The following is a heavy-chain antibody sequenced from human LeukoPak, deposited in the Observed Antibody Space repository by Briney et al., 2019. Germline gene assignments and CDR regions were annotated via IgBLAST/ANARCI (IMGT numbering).Heavy chain of an antibody. D-gene: IGHD2-2*01. CDR3: ARGCVVVPAAPSDSSSWYWNYYYYYYMDV. CDR2: INHSGST. V-gene: IGHV4-34*01. Sequence: SETLSLTCAVYGGSFSGYYWSWIRQPPGKGLEWIGEINHSGSTNYNPSLKSRVTISVDTSKNQFSLKLSSVTAADTAVYYCARGCVVVPAAPSDSSSWYWNYYYYYYMDVWGKGTTVTVSS. J-gene: IGHJ6*03. CDR1: GGSFSGYY.